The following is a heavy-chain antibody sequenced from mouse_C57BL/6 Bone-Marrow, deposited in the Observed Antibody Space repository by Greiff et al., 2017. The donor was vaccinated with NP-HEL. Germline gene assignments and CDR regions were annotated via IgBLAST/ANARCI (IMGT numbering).Heavy chain of an antibody. Sequence: DVQLQESGPVLVKPGASVKMSCKASGYTFTDYYMNWVKQSPGKSLEWIGVINPYNGGTSYNQKFKGKATLTVYKSSSTAYMELNSLTSEDSAVYYCAREGGAPYWGQGTTLTVSS. CDR2: INPYNGGT. CDR3: AREGGAPY. V-gene: IGHV1-19*01. J-gene: IGHJ2*01. CDR1: GYTFTDYY. D-gene: IGHD1-3*01.